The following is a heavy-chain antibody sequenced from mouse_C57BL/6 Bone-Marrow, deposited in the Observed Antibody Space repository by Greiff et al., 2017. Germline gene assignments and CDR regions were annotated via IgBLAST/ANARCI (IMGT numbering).Heavy chain of an antibody. CDR1: GYTFTGYW. J-gene: IGHJ1*03. CDR3: AKCYYGSSYDWYFDV. Sequence: QVQLQQSGAELMKPGASVKLSCKATGYTFTGYWIEWVKQRPGHGLEWIGEILPGSGSTNYNEKFKGQATFTADTSSKTAYMQRSSLTTEDSAIXCWAKCYYGSSYDWYFDVWGTGTTVTVSS. D-gene: IGHD1-1*01. CDR2: ILPGSGST. V-gene: IGHV1-9*01.